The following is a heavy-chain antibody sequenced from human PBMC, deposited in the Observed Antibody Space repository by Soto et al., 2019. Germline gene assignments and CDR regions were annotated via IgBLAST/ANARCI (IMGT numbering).Heavy chain of an antibody. Sequence: PGGSLRLSCAASGFTFSSYEMNWVRQAPGKGLEWVSYISSSGSTIYYADSVKGRFTISRDNAKNSLYLQMNSLRAEDTAVYYCARMKEIPYYYGMDVWGQGTTVTVSS. J-gene: IGHJ6*02. V-gene: IGHV3-48*03. CDR2: ISSSGSTI. CDR1: GFTFSSYE. CDR3: ARMKEIPYYYGMDV. D-gene: IGHD2-2*02.